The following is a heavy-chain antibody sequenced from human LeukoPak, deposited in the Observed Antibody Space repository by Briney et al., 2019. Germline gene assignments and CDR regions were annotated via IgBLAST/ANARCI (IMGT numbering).Heavy chain of an antibody. J-gene: IGHJ4*02. D-gene: IGHD5-12*01. CDR3: ARALRPFDY. CDR2: ISSSGSYT. CDR1: GFSFSDYY. Sequence: PGGSLRLSCAASGFSFSDYYMSWIRQAPGKGLEWVSYISSSGSYTNYADSVKGRFTISRDNAKNSLYLQMNSLRAEDTAVYYCARALRPFDYWGQGTLVTVSS. V-gene: IGHV3-11*06.